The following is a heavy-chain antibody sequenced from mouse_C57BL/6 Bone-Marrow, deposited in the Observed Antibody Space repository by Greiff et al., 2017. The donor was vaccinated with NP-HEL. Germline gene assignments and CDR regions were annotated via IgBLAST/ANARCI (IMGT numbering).Heavy chain of an antibody. D-gene: IGHD2-3*01. J-gene: IGHJ3*01. CDR2: IDPSDSYT. CDR3: ARGDDGYSAGFAY. Sequence: QVQLKQPGAELVMPGASVKLSCKASGYTFTSYWMHWVKQRPGQGLEWIGEIDPSDSYTNYNQKFKGKSTLTVDKSSSTAYMQLSSLTSEDSAVYYCARGDDGYSAGFAYWGQGTLVTVSA. CDR1: GYTFTSYW. V-gene: IGHV1-69*01.